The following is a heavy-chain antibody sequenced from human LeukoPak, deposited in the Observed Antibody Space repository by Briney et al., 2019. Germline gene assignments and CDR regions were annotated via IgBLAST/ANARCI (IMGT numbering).Heavy chain of an antibody. CDR1: GYVISTGLH. CDR2: IYHSGST. Sequence: SETLSLTCNVSGYVISTGLHWGWIWQSPGKGLEWIGTIYHSGSTYYNPSLKSRVIISMDTSKNQFSLTMSSVTAADTAVYYCARVYDYVWGSYGPWGQGTLVTVSS. V-gene: IGHV4-38-2*02. D-gene: IGHD3-16*01. J-gene: IGHJ4*02. CDR3: ARVYDYVWGSYGP.